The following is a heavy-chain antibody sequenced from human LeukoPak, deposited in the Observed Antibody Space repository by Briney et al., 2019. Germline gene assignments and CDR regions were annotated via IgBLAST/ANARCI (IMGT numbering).Heavy chain of an antibody. D-gene: IGHD4-11*01. Sequence: PSETLSLTGTVSGGSISNYYWSWIRQPPGEGLEWIGYIYYSGSTNYNPSLKSRVTISIDTSKNQFSLNLTSVTAADTAVYYCARGGLGGITAYSNYLFDYWGQGTLVTVSS. V-gene: IGHV4-59*08. CDR1: GGSISNYY. CDR2: IYYSGST. CDR3: ARGGLGGITAYSNYLFDY. J-gene: IGHJ4*02.